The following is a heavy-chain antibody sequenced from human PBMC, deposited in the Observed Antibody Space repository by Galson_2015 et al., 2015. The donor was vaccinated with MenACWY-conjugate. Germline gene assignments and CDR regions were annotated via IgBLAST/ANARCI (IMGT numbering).Heavy chain of an antibody. CDR2: IISRFMTA. CDR3: ARNHPSIRTPGY. V-gene: IGHV1-69*13. Sequence: SVKVSCKASGGTFSNYAIHWIRLAPGQGLEWIGGIISRFMTAHYAQKFQGRVTITADESTTTAYMELNSLRSDDTALYFCARNHPSIRTPGYWGQGTLVTVSS. CDR1: GGTFSNYA. D-gene: IGHD2-15*01. J-gene: IGHJ4*02.